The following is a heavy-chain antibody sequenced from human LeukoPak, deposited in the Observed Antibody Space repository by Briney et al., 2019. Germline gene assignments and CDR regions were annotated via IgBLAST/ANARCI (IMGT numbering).Heavy chain of an antibody. J-gene: IGHJ4*02. D-gene: IGHD5-24*01. Sequence: QTGGSLRLSCAASGFTFSSYEMNWVRQAPGKGLEWVSYISSSGSTVYYADSVKGRFTIPRDNAKNSLYLQMNSLRAEDTAVYYCASRLRRDGYSSFDYWGQGTLVTVSS. CDR2: ISSSGSTV. V-gene: IGHV3-48*03. CDR3: ASRLRRDGYSSFDY. CDR1: GFTFSSYE.